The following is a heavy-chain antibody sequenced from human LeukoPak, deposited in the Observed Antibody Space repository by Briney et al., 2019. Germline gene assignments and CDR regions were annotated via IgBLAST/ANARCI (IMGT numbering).Heavy chain of an antibody. CDR3: ARGRYCSSPSCYLTWFDP. CDR2: IYPGDSST. Sequence: GESLKISCKGSGYSFTSYWIGWVRQMPGKGLEWMGIIYPGDSSTRYSPSFQGQVTISADKSISTAYLQWSSLKASDTAMYYCARGRYCSSPSCYLTWFDPWGQGTLVTVSS. J-gene: IGHJ5*02. CDR1: GYSFTSYW. V-gene: IGHV5-51*01. D-gene: IGHD2-2*01.